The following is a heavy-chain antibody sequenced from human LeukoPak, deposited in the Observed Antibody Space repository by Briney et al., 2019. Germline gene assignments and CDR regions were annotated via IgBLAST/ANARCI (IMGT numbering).Heavy chain of an antibody. CDR2: IKQDGSEK. V-gene: IGHV3-7*03. CDR1: GFTFSDYY. J-gene: IGHJ4*02. D-gene: IGHD6-13*01. CDR3: AKGPKQLLVGSRGYYFDY. Sequence: GGSLRLSCAASGFTFSDYYMSWIRQAPGKGLEWVANIKQDGSEKYYVDSVKGRFTISRDISKNTLYLQMNSLRAEDTAVYYCAKGPKQLLVGSRGYYFDYWGQGTLVTVSS.